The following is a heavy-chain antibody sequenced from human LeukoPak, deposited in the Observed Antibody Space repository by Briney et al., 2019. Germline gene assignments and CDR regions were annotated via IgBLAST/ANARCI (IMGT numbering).Heavy chain of an antibody. CDR3: ARSRGYTYGYGYYYYYMDV. CDR1: GGSISSGSYY. D-gene: IGHD5-18*01. Sequence: SQTLSLTCTVSGGSISSGSYYWNWIRQPAGKGLEWIGRIYSSGSTNYHPSLKSRVTISEDTFKNQFSLKLSSVTAADTAVYYCARSRGYTYGYGYYYYYMDVWGKGTTVTVSS. V-gene: IGHV4-61*02. J-gene: IGHJ6*03. CDR2: IYSSGST.